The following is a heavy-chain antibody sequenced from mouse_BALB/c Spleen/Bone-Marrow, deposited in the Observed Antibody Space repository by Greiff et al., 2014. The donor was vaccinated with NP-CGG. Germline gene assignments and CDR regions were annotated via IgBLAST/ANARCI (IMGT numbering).Heavy chain of an antibody. CDR2: INPTSGYT. J-gene: IGHJ4*01. CDR1: GYTFTSYW. CDR3: ATGYYAMDS. V-gene: IGHV1-7*01. Sequence: QVQLKESGAEQAKPGASVKMSCKASGYTFTSYWMHWVKQRPGQGLEWIGYINPTSGYTEYNQKFKDKATLTADKSSSTAYMQLGSLTSEDSAVYYCATGYYAMDSWGQGSSVTVSS.